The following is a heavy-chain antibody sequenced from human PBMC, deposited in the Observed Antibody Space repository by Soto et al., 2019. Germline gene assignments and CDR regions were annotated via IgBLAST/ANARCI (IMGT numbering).Heavy chain of an antibody. D-gene: IGHD3-3*01. V-gene: IGHV4-61*01. J-gene: IGHJ6*02. CDR3: ARDMVRFGVVINFAPYYYYGMDV. CDR1: GGSVSSGSYY. Sequence: SETLSITCTVSGGSVSSGSYYWSWIRQPPGKGLEWIGYIYYSGSTNYNPSLKSRVTISVDTSKNQFSLKLSSVTAADTAVYYCARDMVRFGVVINFAPYYYYGMDVWGQGTTVTVSS. CDR2: IYYSGST.